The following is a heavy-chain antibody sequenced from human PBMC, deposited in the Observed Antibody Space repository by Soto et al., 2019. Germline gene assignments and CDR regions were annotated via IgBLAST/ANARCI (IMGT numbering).Heavy chain of an antibody. Sequence: QVQLQESGPGLVKPSETLSLTCTVSGGSISSYYWSWIRQPPGKGLEWIGYIYYSGSTNYNPSLNSRVTISVNTATNQFSLKLTSVTAADTVVYCCARVGSGWWYFDYWGQGTLVTVSS. CDR3: ARVGSGWWYFDY. CDR2: IYYSGST. D-gene: IGHD6-19*01. V-gene: IGHV4-59*01. J-gene: IGHJ4*02. CDR1: GGSISSYY.